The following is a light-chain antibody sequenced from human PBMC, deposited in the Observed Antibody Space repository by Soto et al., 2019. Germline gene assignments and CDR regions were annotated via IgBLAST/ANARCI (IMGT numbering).Light chain of an antibody. Sequence: SVLPQSPGTLSFSPGERATLSCSASQIVSSSYLAWYKQKPGQAPRLLIYGASSRATGTPARFSGSGSGTEFTLTISSLQSEDFALYYCQQYNKWPLITFGQGTRLEIK. V-gene: IGKV3D-15*01. CDR3: QQYNKWPLIT. J-gene: IGKJ5*01. CDR1: QIVSSSY. CDR2: GAS.